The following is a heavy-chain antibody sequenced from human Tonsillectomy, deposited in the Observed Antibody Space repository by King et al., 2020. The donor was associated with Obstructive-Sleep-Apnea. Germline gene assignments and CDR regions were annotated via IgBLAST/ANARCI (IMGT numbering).Heavy chain of an antibody. CDR1: GFSLSATGVA. J-gene: IGHJ4*02. D-gene: IGHD6-25*01. CDR3: APKAAMDPTSPLGYYFDD. Sequence: TLKESGPTLVKPTQTLTLTCTFSGFSLSATGVAVGWIRQPPGKALEWLGLIYWDDDKRYSPPLRSRLSFTTDTSKNQVVLTMTNMHPADTATYYCAPKAAMDPTSPLGYYFDDWGQGALVIVSS. CDR2: IYWDDDK. V-gene: IGHV2-5*02.